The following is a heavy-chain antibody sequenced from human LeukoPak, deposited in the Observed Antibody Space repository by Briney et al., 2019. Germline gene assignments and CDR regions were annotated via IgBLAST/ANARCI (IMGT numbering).Heavy chain of an antibody. CDR3: AKVGSRMVRGVINWFDP. V-gene: IGHV3-23*01. Sequence: GGSLRLSCAASGFTFSSYAMSWIRQPPGKGLERVSAISGSGGSTYYADSVKGRFTISRDNSKNALYLQMNSLRAEDTAVYYCAKVGSRMVRGVINWFDPWGQGTLVTVSS. D-gene: IGHD3-10*01. CDR2: ISGSGGST. J-gene: IGHJ5*02. CDR1: GFTFSSYA.